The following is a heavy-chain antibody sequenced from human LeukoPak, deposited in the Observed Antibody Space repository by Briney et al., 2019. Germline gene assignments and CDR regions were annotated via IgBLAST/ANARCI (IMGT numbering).Heavy chain of an antibody. Sequence: ASVKVSCKVSGYTLTELSMHWVRQAPGKGLEWMGGFDPEDGETIYAQKFQGRVTMTEDTSTDTAYMELSSLRSEDTAVYYCATDRRDGYNYVEKKFDYWGQETLVTVSS. J-gene: IGHJ4*02. D-gene: IGHD5-24*01. V-gene: IGHV1-24*01. CDR1: GYTLTELS. CDR3: ATDRRDGYNYVEKKFDY. CDR2: FDPEDGET.